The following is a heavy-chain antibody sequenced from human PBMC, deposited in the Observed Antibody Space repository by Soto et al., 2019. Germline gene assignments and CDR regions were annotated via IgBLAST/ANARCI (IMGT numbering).Heavy chain of an antibody. CDR1: VGTFSTYA. V-gene: IGHV1-69*13. CDR2: IIPLFGTA. CDR3: ARGVHYDSSGYYYFY. J-gene: IGHJ4*02. D-gene: IGHD3-22*01. Sequence: XSVKVSCKASVGTFSTYAIDWVRQAPGQGLEWMGGIIPLFGTAKYAQNFQGRITITADESTNTAYMELRSLRSEDTAVYYCARGVHYDSSGYYYFYWGQGTLVTVSS.